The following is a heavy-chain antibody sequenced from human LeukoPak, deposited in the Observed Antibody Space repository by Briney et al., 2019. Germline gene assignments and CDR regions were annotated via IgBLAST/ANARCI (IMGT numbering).Heavy chain of an antibody. J-gene: IGHJ4*02. CDR3: AKDGPSYYDFWSGYYDY. CDR1: GFTFSSYA. Sequence: PGGSLRLSCAASGFTFSSYAMSWVRQAPGKGLEWVSAISGSGGSTYYADSVEGRFTISRDNSKNTLYLQMNSLRAEDTAVYYCAKDGPSYYDFWSGYYDYWGQGTLVTVSS. CDR2: ISGSGGST. D-gene: IGHD3-3*01. V-gene: IGHV3-23*01.